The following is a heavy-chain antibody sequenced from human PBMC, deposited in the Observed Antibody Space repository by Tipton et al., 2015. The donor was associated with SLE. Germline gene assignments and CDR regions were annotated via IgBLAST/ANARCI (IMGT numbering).Heavy chain of an antibody. J-gene: IGHJ4*02. CDR3: ARSAVAGTFDY. CDR1: GGSISSGSYY. V-gene: IGHV4-61*09. CDR2: IYTSGST. Sequence: TLSLTCTVSGGSISSGSYYWSWIRQPAGKGLEWIGYIYTSGSTNYNPSLKSRVTMSVDTSKNQFSLKLSSVTAADTAVYYCARSAVAGTFDYWGQGTLVTVSS. D-gene: IGHD6-19*01.